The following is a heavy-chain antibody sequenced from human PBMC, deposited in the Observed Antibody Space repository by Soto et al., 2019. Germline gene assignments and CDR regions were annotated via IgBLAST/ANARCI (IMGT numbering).Heavy chain of an antibody. D-gene: IGHD3-10*01. V-gene: IGHV3-30*18. J-gene: IGHJ6*03. Sequence: QVQLVESGGGVVQPGRSLRLSCAASGFTFSSYGMHWVRQAPGKGLEWVAVISYDGSNKYYADSVKGRFTISRDNSKNTLYLQMNSLRAEETAVYYCAKEYGSGMPQTPYYYYYMDVWGKGTTVTVSS. CDR1: GFTFSSYG. CDR2: ISYDGSNK. CDR3: AKEYGSGMPQTPYYYYYMDV.